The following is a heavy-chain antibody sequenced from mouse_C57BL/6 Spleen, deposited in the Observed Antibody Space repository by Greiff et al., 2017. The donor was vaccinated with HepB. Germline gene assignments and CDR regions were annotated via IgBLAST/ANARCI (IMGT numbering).Heavy chain of an antibody. D-gene: IGHD2-1*01. J-gene: IGHJ3*01. CDR1: GYTFTDYE. CDR3: TRGDYGNYVAWFAY. CDR2: IDPETGGT. V-gene: IGHV1-15*01. Sequence: VQLQQSGAELVRPGASVTLSCKASGYTFTDYEMHWVKQTPVHGLEWIGAIDPETGGTAYNQKFKGKAILTADKSSSTAYMELRSLTSEDSAVYYCTRGDYGNYVAWFAYWGQGTLVTVSA.